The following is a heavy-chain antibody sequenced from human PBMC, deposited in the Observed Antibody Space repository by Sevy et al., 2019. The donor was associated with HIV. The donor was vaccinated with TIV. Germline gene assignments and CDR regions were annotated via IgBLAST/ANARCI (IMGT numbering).Heavy chain of an antibody. CDR2: IIPIFGTT. Sequence: ASVISCKASGGTFSNYALSWARQAPGQGLEWMGGIIPIFGTTNFAQTFQGRVTITADEFTSTAYMELSSLRSADTAVYYCARTPILVIPGATDLYFDNWGQGTLVTVSS. D-gene: IGHD2-2*01. CDR3: ARTPILVIPGATDLYFDN. CDR1: GGTFSNYA. J-gene: IGHJ4*02. V-gene: IGHV1-69*13.